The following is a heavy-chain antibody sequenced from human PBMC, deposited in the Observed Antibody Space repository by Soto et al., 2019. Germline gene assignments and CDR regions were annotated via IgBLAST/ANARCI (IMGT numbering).Heavy chain of an antibody. V-gene: IGHV4-30-4*01. CDR2: IYFSGST. J-gene: IGHJ4*02. Sequence: QVQLQESVPGLVKPSQTLSLNCTVSGGSISSGDYYWSWIRQPPGKGMEWIVYIYFSGSTYYIPSLKSRVTISVDTSKHQFSLKLRFVTAADTDVYYCARGQGIAAASYWGQGTLVTVSS. CDR1: GGSISSGDYY. D-gene: IGHD6-13*01. CDR3: ARGQGIAAASY.